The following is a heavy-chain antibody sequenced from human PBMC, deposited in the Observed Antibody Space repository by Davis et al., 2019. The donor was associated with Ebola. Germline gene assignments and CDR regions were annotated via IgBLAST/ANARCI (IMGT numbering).Heavy chain of an antibody. CDR2: ISPYSGNT. CDR1: GYTFTNFD. V-gene: IGHV1-18*01. CDR3: ARHRTTSGE. D-gene: IGHD1-14*01. J-gene: IGHJ4*02. Sequence: ASVKVSCKASGYTFTNFDMNWVRQAPGQGLEWMGWISPYSGNTNYAQKFQGRVTMTTETSTSTAYMELRGLRSDDTAVYYCARHRTTSGEWGQGTLVTVSS.